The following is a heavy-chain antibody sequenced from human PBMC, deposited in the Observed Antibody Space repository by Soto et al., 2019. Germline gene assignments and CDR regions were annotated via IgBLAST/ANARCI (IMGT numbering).Heavy chain of an antibody. CDR3: AREKGGYCSSTSCYGGYYMDV. D-gene: IGHD2-2*01. CDR2: ISSSSSYI. J-gene: IGHJ6*03. CDR1: GFTFSSYS. V-gene: IGHV3-21*01. Sequence: EVQLVESGGGLVKPGGSLRLSCAASGFTFSSYSMNWVRQAPGKGLEWVSSISSSSSYIYYADSVKGRFTISRDNAKNALYLQMNSLGAEDTAVYYCAREKGGYCSSTSCYGGYYMDVWGKGTTVTVSS.